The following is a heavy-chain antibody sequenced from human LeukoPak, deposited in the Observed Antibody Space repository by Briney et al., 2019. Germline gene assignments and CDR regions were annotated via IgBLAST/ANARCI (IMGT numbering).Heavy chain of an antibody. Sequence: GGSLRLSCSTSGFTFSNHFMHWVRQAPGRGLEYVSSIGPNGASTLYADSVKGRFTISRDNSKNALYLQLTSLRLEDTALYYCVKDLTGTWSFDYWGQGTLVTVSS. CDR3: VKDLTGTWSFDY. V-gene: IGHV3-64D*06. CDR1: GFTFSNHF. D-gene: IGHD3-9*01. J-gene: IGHJ4*02. CDR2: IGPNGAST.